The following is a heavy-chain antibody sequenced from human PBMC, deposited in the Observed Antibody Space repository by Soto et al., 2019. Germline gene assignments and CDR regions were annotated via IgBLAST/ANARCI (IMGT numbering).Heavy chain of an antibody. CDR3: ARGDESTYYYYMDV. J-gene: IGHJ6*03. CDR2: VNSDGSRT. CDR1: GFTFSSYW. Sequence: GGSLRLSCAASGFTFSSYWMHWVRQVPGEGLVWVSRVNSDGSRTSYADSVRGRFTISRDNAKNTLHLQMNSLRAEDTAVYYCARGDESTYYYYMDVWGKGTTVTVSS. D-gene: IGHD2-2*01. V-gene: IGHV3-74*01.